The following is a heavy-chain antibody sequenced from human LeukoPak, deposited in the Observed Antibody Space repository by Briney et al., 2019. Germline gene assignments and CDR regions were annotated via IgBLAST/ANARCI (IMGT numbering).Heavy chain of an antibody. CDR2: IYPGDSGT. V-gene: IGHV5-51*01. D-gene: IGHD1-26*01. Sequence: GESLKISCKGSGYSFTCYWIGWVRRMPRKGLEWRGIIYPGDSGTRYSPSFQGQVTISADKSISTSYLQWSSLKASDTAMYYCARVEGIVGATAAFDIWGQGTMVTVSS. CDR1: GYSFTCYW. CDR3: ARVEGIVGATAAFDI. J-gene: IGHJ3*02.